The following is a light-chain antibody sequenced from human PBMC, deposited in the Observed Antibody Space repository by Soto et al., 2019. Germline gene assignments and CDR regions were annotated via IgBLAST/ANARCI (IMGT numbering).Light chain of an antibody. CDR2: GTS. CDR1: QNVASSY. CDR3: QQYGNSVPFT. J-gene: IGKJ2*01. Sequence: IVLTQSPGTVSLSPGESATLSCRASQNVASSYLAWYQHKRGQPPRLLIHGTSIRATGIPDRFSGSGSGTDFTLTISRLEPEDFAVYYCQQYGNSVPFTFGQGTKLEI. V-gene: IGKV3-20*01.